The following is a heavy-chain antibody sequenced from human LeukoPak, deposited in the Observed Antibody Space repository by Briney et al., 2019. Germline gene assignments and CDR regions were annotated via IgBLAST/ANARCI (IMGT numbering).Heavy chain of an antibody. CDR3: ARELDGDYGY. V-gene: IGHV3-64*01. CDR1: GFTFSSYA. CDR2: ISSNGGST. J-gene: IGHJ4*02. Sequence: GGSLRLSCAASGFTFSSYAMHWVRQAPGQGLEYVSAISSNGGSTYYANSVKGRFTISRDNSKNTLYLQMGSLRAEDMAVYYCARELDGDYGYWGQGTLVTVSS. D-gene: IGHD4-17*01.